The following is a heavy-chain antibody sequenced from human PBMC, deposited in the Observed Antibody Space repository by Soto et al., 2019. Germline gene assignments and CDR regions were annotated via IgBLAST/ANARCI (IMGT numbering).Heavy chain of an antibody. CDR2: LVPQFGTP. Sequence: QVQLVQSGAEVTKPGSSVKVSCLASRGTFNRYAINWVRQAPGHGLEWLGALVPQFGTPNYAQKFQDRVTIVADESTNTTSMELRGLTSDDTAVYYCARQNRDTPMVPFDVCGQGTLVTVSS. D-gene: IGHD5-18*01. CDR1: RGTFNRYA. J-gene: IGHJ4*02. V-gene: IGHV1-69*01. CDR3: ARQNRDTPMVPFDV.